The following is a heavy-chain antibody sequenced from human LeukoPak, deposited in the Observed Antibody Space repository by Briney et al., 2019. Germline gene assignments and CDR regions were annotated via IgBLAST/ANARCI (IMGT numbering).Heavy chain of an antibody. CDR2: FYYTGTT. CDR3: ARAPVGTIEYFQQ. Sequence: SGTLSLTCTVSGGSIRTYYWSWIRQSPGKGLEFIGYFYYTGTTTYNPSLKSRVTISADTSNNQLSLELNSVTAADTAIYYCARAPVGTIEYFQQWGQGTLATVSS. D-gene: IGHD6-13*01. J-gene: IGHJ1*01. V-gene: IGHV4-59*01. CDR1: GGSIRTYY.